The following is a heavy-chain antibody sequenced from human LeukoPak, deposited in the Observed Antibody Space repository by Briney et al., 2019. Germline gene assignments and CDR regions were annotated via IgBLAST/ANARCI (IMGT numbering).Heavy chain of an antibody. D-gene: IGHD5-24*01. CDR3: ARDRTRRDGYNWGENAFDI. CDR2: IYYSGST. J-gene: IGHJ3*02. CDR1: GGSISSHY. V-gene: IGHV4-59*11. Sequence: SETLSLTCTVPGGSISSHYWSWIRQPPGKGLEWIGYIYYSGSTNYNPSLKSRVTISVDTSKNQFSLKLSSVTAADTAVYYCARDRTRRDGYNWGENAFDIWGQGTMVTVSS.